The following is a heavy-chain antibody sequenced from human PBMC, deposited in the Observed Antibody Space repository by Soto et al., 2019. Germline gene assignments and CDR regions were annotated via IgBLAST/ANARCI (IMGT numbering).Heavy chain of an antibody. D-gene: IGHD3-10*01. J-gene: IGHJ6*02. Sequence: EVQLVESGGGLVQPGGSLRLSCAASGFTVRSKYMSWVRQAPEKGLAWVSVIYSGGSTYYADSVKGRFTISRDNSKNTLYRQMNRLRTEDTAVYYCARGPYGTGGDYYYGMDLWCQGTTVTVSS. CDR3: ARGPYGTGGDYYYGMDL. CDR1: GFTVRSKY. CDR2: IYSGGST. V-gene: IGHV3-53*04.